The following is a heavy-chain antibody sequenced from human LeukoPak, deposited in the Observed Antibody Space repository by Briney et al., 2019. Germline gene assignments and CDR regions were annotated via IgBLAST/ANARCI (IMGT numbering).Heavy chain of an antibody. CDR2: IYYSGST. CDR1: GGSISSYY. J-gene: IGHJ4*02. CDR3: ARLRISSGHFDY. V-gene: IGHV4-59*08. D-gene: IGHD3-10*01. Sequence: PSETLSLTCTVSGGSISSYYWSWIRQPPGKGLEWIGYIYYSGSTNYNPSPKSRVTISVDTSKNQFSLKLGSVTAADTAVYYCARLRISSGHFDYWGQGTLVTVSS.